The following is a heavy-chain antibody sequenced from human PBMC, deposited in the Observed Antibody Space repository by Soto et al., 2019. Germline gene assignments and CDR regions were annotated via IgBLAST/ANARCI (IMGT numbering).Heavy chain of an antibody. CDR1: GGSVNSVSYY. CDR2: VYYSGGT. V-gene: IGHV4-61*01. Sequence: QVQLQESGPGLVKPSETLSLTCTVSGGSVNSVSYYWSWIRQPPGKGLEWVGHVYYSGGTNYNPSLKIRVSISIDTSKNQFSLKLNSVTAADTAVYYCARGAAARYSWFDRWGQGALLTVSS. J-gene: IGHJ5*02. D-gene: IGHD6-6*01. CDR3: ARGAAARYSWFDR.